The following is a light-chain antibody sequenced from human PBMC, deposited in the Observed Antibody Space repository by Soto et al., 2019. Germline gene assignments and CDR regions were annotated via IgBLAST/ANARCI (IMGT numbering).Light chain of an antibody. CDR3: QQYDSSRT. Sequence: DVQMTQSPSTLSASVGDRVTITCQASQNIGTWLAWYQQKPGGAPRLLIYDVSKLESGVPSRFSGSGSGPEFTLTITSLQPEDFGIYYCQQYDSSRTFGQGTKVDLK. V-gene: IGKV1-5*01. CDR2: DVS. J-gene: IGKJ1*01. CDR1: QNIGTW.